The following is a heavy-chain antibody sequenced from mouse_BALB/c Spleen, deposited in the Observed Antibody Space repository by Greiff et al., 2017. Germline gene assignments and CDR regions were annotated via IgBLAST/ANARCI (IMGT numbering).Heavy chain of an antibody. CDR3: ARGGYRYDNYAMDY. V-gene: IGHV1S135*01. Sequence: ESGPELVKPGASVKVSCKASGYAFTSYNMYWVKQSHGKSLEWIGYIDPYNGGTSYNQKFKGKATLTVAKSSSTAYMHLHSLTSEDSAVYYCARGGYRYDNYAMDYWGQGTSVTVSS. J-gene: IGHJ4*01. CDR2: IDPYNGGT. CDR1: GYAFTSYN. D-gene: IGHD2-14*01.